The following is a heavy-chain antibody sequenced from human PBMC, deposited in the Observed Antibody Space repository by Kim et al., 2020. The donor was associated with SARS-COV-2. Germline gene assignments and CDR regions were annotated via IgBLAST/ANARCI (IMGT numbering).Heavy chain of an antibody. CDR1: GGSISSYY. V-gene: IGHV4-59*01. Sequence: SETLSLTCTVSGGSISSYYWSWIRQPPGKGLEWIGYIYYSGSTNYNPSLKSRVTISVDTSKNQFSLKLSSVTAADTAVYYCARGDGLAVADPDGYYYYYYGMYVWGQGTTVTVYS. J-gene: IGHJ6*02. D-gene: IGHD6-19*01. CDR2: IYYSGST. CDR3: ARGDGLAVADPDGYYYYYYGMYV.